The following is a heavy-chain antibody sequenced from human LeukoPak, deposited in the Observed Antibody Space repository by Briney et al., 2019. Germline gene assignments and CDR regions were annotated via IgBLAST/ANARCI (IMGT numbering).Heavy chain of an antibody. V-gene: IGHV3-21*01. J-gene: IGHJ4*02. D-gene: IGHD3-3*01. Sequence: PGGSLRLSCAASEFTFSSYNMNWVRQAPGKGLEWVSSISSSSSYIYYADSVKGRFTISRDNAKNSLYLQMNSLRAEDTAVYYCVREPFWSGYYSNLHFDYWGQGTLVTVSS. CDR3: VREPFWSGYYSNLHFDY. CDR1: EFTFSSYN. CDR2: ISSSSSYI.